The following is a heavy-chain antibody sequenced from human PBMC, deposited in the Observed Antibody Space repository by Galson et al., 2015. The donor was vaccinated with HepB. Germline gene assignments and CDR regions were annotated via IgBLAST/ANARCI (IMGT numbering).Heavy chain of an antibody. V-gene: IGHV3-7*03. CDR2: IKQDGSEK. Sequence: SLRLSCAASGFTFSSYWMSWVRQAPGKGLEWVANIKQDGSEKYYVDSVKGRFTISRDNAKNSLYLQMNSLRAEDTAVYYCARDSYYDSSGIYYYGMDVWGQGTTVTVSS. CDR3: ARDSYYDSSGIYYYGMDV. CDR1: GFTFSSYW. J-gene: IGHJ6*02. D-gene: IGHD3-22*01.